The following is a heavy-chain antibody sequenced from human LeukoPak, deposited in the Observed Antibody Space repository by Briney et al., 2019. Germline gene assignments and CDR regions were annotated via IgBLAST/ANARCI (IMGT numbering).Heavy chain of an antibody. CDR3: ARGSRDTDAFDS. J-gene: IGHJ3*02. CDR1: GGSFSGYY. V-gene: IGHV4-34*01. CDR2: INHSGST. Sequence: SETLSLTCAVYGGSFSGYYWSWIRQPPGKGLEWIGEINHSGSTHYNPSLKSRVTISVDTSKNQFSLKLSSVTAADTAVYYCARGSRDTDAFDSWGQGTMVTVSS. D-gene: IGHD2-21*01.